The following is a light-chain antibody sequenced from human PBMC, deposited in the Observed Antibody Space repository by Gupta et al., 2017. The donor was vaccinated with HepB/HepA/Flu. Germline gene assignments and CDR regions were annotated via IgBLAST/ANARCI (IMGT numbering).Light chain of an antibody. CDR3: QSYDSSLSVPWV. CDR1: RPNIGAGYD. Sequence: QSVMPQPPSVSVAQGERVTISCTGCRPNIGAGYDVHWYQQLPGTAPKLLIYGNSNRPSGVPDRFSGSKSGTSASLAITGLQAEDEADYDCQSYDSSLSVPWVFGGGTKLTVL. V-gene: IGLV1-40*01. CDR2: GNS. J-gene: IGLJ3*02.